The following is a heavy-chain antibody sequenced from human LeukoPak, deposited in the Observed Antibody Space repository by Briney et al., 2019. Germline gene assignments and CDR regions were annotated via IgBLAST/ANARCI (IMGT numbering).Heavy chain of an antibody. Sequence: GGSLRLSCAASGFPFSDYGMYWVRQAPGKGLEWLAVISHDGSNKYYADSVKGRITISRDNSKNTLYLQMNSLRAEDTAVYYCAKDARGYSYGYGDWFDPWGQGTLVTVSS. CDR2: ISHDGSNK. CDR1: GFPFSDYG. D-gene: IGHD5-18*01. CDR3: AKDARGYSYGYGDWFDP. V-gene: IGHV3-30*18. J-gene: IGHJ5*02.